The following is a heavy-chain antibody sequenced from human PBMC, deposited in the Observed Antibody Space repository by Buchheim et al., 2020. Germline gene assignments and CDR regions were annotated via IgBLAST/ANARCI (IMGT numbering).Heavy chain of an antibody. CDR1: GYTFTSYY. V-gene: IGHV1-8*01. Sequence: QVQLVQSGAEVKKPGASVKVSCKASGYTFTSYYINWVRQATGQGLEWMGYMNPNSGNTSYAQKFQGRVTMTRDTSISTAYMGLSSLRSDDTAVYYCARVPREVAAYWGQGTL. J-gene: IGHJ4*02. CDR3: ARVPREVAAY. D-gene: IGHD2-15*01. CDR2: MNPNSGNT.